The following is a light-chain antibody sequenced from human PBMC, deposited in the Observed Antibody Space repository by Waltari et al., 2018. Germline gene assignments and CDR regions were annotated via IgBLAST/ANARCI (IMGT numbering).Light chain of an antibody. CDR2: QTS. J-gene: IGKJ4*01. CDR1: QSIRNW. V-gene: IGKV1-5*03. Sequence: IQLTQSPSTLSASVADRVTITCRASQSIRNWLAWYQQKPGKAPTLLIYQTSALEIGVPSRFSGNGFGTEFTLTISSLQPDDYATYYCQEYVGYGVTFGGGTKVDIK. CDR3: QEYVGYGVT.